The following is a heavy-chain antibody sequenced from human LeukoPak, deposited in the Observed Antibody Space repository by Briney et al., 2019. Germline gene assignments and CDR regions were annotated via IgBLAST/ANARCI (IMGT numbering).Heavy chain of an antibody. V-gene: IGHV4-61*02. D-gene: IGHD3-22*01. CDR2: IYTSGST. Sequence: PSQTLSLTCTVSGNSISSGDYYWSWIRQPAGKGLEWIGRIYTSGSTNYNPSLKSRVTISVDTSKNQFSLKLSSVTAADTAVYYCARADYYDSRNQYYYYYMDVWGKGTTVTVSS. CDR3: ARADYYDSRNQYYYYYMDV. CDR1: GNSISSGDYY. J-gene: IGHJ6*03.